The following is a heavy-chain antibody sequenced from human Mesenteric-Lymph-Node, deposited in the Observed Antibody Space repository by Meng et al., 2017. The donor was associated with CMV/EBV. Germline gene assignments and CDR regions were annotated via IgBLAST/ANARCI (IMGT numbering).Heavy chain of an antibody. V-gene: IGHV4-34*01. CDR2: INHSCTN. D-gene: IGHD3-3*01. CDR3: TRGVTIFGVVIIRAFWFDP. Sequence: SFSCYYWSRIRQPPGKGLEWIGEINHSCTNNYNPRLKSRVTISVDTSKNQFSLKLSSVTAAYSSVYYCTRGVTIFGVVIIRAFWFDPWGQGTLVTVSS. J-gene: IGHJ5*02. CDR1: SFSCYY.